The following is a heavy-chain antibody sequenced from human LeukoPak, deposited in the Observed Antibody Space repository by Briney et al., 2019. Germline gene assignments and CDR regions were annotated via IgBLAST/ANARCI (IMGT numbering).Heavy chain of an antibody. V-gene: IGHV3-7*04. CDR2: IKQDGSEK. D-gene: IGHD5-12*01. CDR1: GFTFSRFW. CDR3: ARGGTYTDYDPDFDI. Sequence: GGSLRLSCAASGFTFSRFWMSWVRQAPGKGLEWVANIKQDGSEKYYVDSVKGRFTISRDNAKNSLYLQMNSLRAEDTAVSYCARGGTYTDYDPDFDIWGQGTLVTVSS. J-gene: IGHJ4*02.